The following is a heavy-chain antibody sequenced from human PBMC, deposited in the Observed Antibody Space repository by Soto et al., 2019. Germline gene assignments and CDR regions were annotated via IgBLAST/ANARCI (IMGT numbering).Heavy chain of an antibody. CDR1: GFTFSNYA. V-gene: IGHV3-23*01. CDR2: ISGSGGST. J-gene: IGHJ4*02. D-gene: IGHD6-13*01. Sequence: HPGGSLRLSCAASGFTFSNYALTWVRQAPGKGLEWVSTISGSGGSTYYADSVKGRFTISRDNSKNTLYLQMNSLRAEDTAVYYCAKDQGSSWYEIDYWGQGTLVTVSS. CDR3: AKDQGSSWYEIDY.